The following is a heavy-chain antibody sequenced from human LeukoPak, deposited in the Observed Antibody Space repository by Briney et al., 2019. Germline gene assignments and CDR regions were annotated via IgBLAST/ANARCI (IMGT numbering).Heavy chain of an antibody. CDR1: GGTFSSYA. D-gene: IGHD3-22*01. V-gene: IGHV1-69*04. CDR3: ARGPNYYDSSGYYYGHAGGSGAFDI. Sequence: SVKVSCKASGGTFSSYAISWVRQAPGQGLEWMGRIIPILGIANYAQKFQGRVTITADKSTSTAYMELSSLRSEDTAVYYCARGPNYYDSSGYYYGHAGGSGAFDIWGQGTMVTVSS. J-gene: IGHJ3*02. CDR2: IIPILGIA.